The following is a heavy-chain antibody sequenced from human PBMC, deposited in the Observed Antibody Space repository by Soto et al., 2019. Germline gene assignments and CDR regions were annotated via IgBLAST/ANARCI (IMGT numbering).Heavy chain of an antibody. Sequence: QEQPQESGPGLVKPSETLSLTCTVSGAPITTTKWWAWVRLPPGKALEWIGELSREGNRNSNPSLERRFIMSLAQSKNPLSLKLPSVTAADTAIYYCATQTISHAWGVWGRGTSVTVSS. CDR3: ATQTISHAWGV. CDR1: GAPITTTKW. V-gene: IGHV4-4*02. J-gene: IGHJ6*02. D-gene: IGHD3-16*01. CDR2: LSREGNR.